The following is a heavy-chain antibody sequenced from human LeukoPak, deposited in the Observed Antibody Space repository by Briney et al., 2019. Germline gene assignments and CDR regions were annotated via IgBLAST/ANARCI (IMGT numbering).Heavy chain of an antibody. CDR2: INPSGGGT. V-gene: IGHV1-46*01. J-gene: IGHJ4*02. Sequence: ASVKVSCKASGSTITSYYMHWLRQAPGQGLEWMGIINPSGGGTNYAQKFQGRVTMTRDTSTSTVYMELSSLRSEDTAVYYCARDQVTYGPGSPFYWGQGTLVTVSS. CDR3: ARDQVTYGPGSPFY. D-gene: IGHD3-10*01. CDR1: GSTITSYY.